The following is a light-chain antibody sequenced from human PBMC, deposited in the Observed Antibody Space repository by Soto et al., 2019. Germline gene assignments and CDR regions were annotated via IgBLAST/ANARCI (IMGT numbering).Light chain of an antibody. Sequence: EIVMTQSPATLSASPGERATLSCRASQSVRSNLAWYQQKPGQAPRLLIYGASTRATGIPARFSGSGSGTEFTLSIGSLQYEDFEVYYCQQYNDWPPTFGQGTKVDIK. J-gene: IGKJ1*01. CDR3: QQYNDWPPT. V-gene: IGKV3-15*01. CDR2: GAS. CDR1: QSVRSN.